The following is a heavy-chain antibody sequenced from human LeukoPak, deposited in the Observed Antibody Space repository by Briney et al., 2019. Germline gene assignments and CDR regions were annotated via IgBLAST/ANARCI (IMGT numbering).Heavy chain of an antibody. D-gene: IGHD6-19*01. CDR2: IYTSGST. Sequence: SETLSLTCTVSGGSISSGSYYWSWIRQPAGEGLEWIGRIYTSGSTNYNPSLKSGVTISVDKSKNQFSLKLSSVTAADTAVYYCARYDVGWYYLDYWGQGTLVTVSS. CDR1: GGSISSGSYY. V-gene: IGHV4-61*02. CDR3: ARYDVGWYYLDY. J-gene: IGHJ4*02.